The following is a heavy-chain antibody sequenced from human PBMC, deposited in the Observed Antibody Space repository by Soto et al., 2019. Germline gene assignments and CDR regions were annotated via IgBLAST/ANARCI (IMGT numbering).Heavy chain of an antibody. CDR3: ARDRLLWDYVWGNEFYGMDV. V-gene: IGHV4-31*03. CDR1: GGSISSGGYY. J-gene: IGHJ6*02. D-gene: IGHD3-16*01. CDR2: IYYSGST. Sequence: KASETLSLTCTVSGGSISSGGYYWSWIRQHPGKGLEWIGYIYYSGSTYYNPSLKSRVTISVDTSKNQFSLKLSSVTAADTAVYYCARDRLLWDYVWGNEFYGMDVWGQGTTVTVSS.